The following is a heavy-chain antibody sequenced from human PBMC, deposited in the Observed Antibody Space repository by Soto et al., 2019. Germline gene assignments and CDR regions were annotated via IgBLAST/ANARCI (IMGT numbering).Heavy chain of an antibody. CDR2: IYYSGST. CDR1: GGSISSYY. Sequence: TLSLTCTVSGGSISSYYWSWIRQPPGKGLEWIGYIYYSGSTNYNPSLKSRVTISVDTSKNQFSLKLSSVTAADTAVYYCARDYGSHYDFWSGYRYNWFDPWGQGTLVTVSS. J-gene: IGHJ5*02. V-gene: IGHV4-59*01. CDR3: ARDYGSHYDFWSGYRYNWFDP. D-gene: IGHD3-3*01.